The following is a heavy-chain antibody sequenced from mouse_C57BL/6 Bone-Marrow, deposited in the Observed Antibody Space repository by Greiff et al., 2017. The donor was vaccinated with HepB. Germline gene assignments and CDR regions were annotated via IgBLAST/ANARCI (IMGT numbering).Heavy chain of an antibody. Sequence: VHLVESGAELARPGASVKLSCKASGYTFTSYGISWVKQRTGQGLEWIGEIYPRSGNTYYNEKFKGKATLTADKSSSTAYMELRSLTSEDSAVYFCARSTRSHGAYWGQGTLVTVSA. V-gene: IGHV1-81*01. CDR2: IYPRSGNT. CDR1: GYTFTSYG. CDR3: ARSTRSHGAY. D-gene: IGHD2-1*01. J-gene: IGHJ3*01.